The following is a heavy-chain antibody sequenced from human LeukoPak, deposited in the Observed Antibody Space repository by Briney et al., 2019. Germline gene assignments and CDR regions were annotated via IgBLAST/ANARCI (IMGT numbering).Heavy chain of an antibody. CDR3: AKAHETTVTTIGLGY. CDR1: GFTFSSYG. CDR2: ISYDGSSK. D-gene: IGHD4-17*01. V-gene: IGHV3-30*18. Sequence: PGGSLRLSCAASGFTFSSYGMHWVRQAPGKGLEWVAVISYDGSSKYYADSVKGRFTISRDNSKNTLYLQMNSLRAEDTAVYYCAKAHETTVTTIGLGYWGQGTLVTVSS. J-gene: IGHJ4*02.